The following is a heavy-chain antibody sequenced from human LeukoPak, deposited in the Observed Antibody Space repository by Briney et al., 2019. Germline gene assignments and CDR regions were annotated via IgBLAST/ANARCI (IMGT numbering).Heavy chain of an antibody. CDR2: IYHSGST. D-gene: IGHD5-18*01. CDR1: GGSISSSNW. V-gene: IGHV4-4*02. CDR3: ARGRGYSYGPVYY. J-gene: IGHJ4*02. Sequence: SETLSLTCAVSGGSISSSNWWSWVRQPPGKGLEWIGEIYHSGSTNYNPSLKSRVTISVDTSKNQFSLKLSSVTAADTAVYYCARGRGYSYGPVYYWGQGTLVTVSS.